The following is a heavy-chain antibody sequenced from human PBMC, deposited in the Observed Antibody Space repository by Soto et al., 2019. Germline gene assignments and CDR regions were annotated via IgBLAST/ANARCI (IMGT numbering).Heavy chain of an antibody. D-gene: IGHD2-15*01. J-gene: IGHJ5*02. CDR3: ARAPLRPPSYLSDPNGYCSGGSCYSGWFDP. CDR2: IIPILGIA. CDR1: GGTFSSYT. V-gene: IGHV1-69*02. Sequence: GASVKVSCKASGGTFSSYTISWVRQAPGQGLEWMGRIIPILGIANYAQKFQGRVTITADKSTSTAYMELSSLRSEDTAVYYCARAPLRPPSYLSDPNGYCSGGSCYSGWFDPWGQGTLVTVSS.